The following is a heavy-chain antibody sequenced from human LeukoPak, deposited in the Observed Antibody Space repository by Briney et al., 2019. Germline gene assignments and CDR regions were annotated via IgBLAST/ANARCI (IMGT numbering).Heavy chain of an antibody. D-gene: IGHD3-10*01. Sequence: SETLSLACTVSGGSISSYYWSWIRQPPGKGLEWIGYIYYSGSTNYNPSLKSRVTISVDTSKNRFSLKLSSVIAADTAVYYCARLGYYGSGRGGNWFDPWGQGTLVTVSS. CDR3: ARLGYYGSGRGGNWFDP. V-gene: IGHV4-59*08. J-gene: IGHJ5*02. CDR1: GGSISSYY. CDR2: IYYSGST.